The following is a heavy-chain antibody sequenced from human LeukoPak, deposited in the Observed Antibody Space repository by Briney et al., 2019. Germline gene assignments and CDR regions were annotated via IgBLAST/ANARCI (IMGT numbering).Heavy chain of an antibody. CDR1: GGYISSSSYY. V-gene: IGHV4-39*01. Sequence: AETLPLTCSVSGGYISSSSYYWGWIRQPPGKRLGWIGSIYYSGGTYYNPSLQSQVTISVDTSNSQFSLKLSCVTAADTAVYYCARGRIVGATNDYWGQGTLVTVSS. CDR2: IYYSGGT. D-gene: IGHD1-26*01. J-gene: IGHJ4*02. CDR3: ARGRIVGATNDY.